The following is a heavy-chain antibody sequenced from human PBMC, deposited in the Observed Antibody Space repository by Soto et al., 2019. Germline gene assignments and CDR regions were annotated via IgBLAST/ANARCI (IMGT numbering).Heavy chain of an antibody. Sequence: EVQLVESGGGLVKPGGSLRLSCAASGFTFSSYSMNWVRQAPGKGLEWVSSISSSSSYIYYADSVKGRFTISRDNAKNSLYLQMNRLRAEDTAVYYCARDPTYSSSSGGGNFDYWGQGTLVTVSS. D-gene: IGHD6-6*01. CDR2: ISSSSSYI. V-gene: IGHV3-21*01. CDR3: ARDPTYSSSSGGGNFDY. J-gene: IGHJ4*02. CDR1: GFTFSSYS.